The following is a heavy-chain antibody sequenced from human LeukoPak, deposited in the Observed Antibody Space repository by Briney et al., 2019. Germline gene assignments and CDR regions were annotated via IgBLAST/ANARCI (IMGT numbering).Heavy chain of an antibody. V-gene: IGHV3-33*01. J-gene: IGHJ4*02. CDR3: ARDLNREDFDY. D-gene: IGHD1-14*01. CDR1: GFSFSSYD. CDR2: IWFDGSAE. Sequence: GGSLRLSCAASGFSFSSYDMHWVRQAPGKGLEWVAIIWFDGSAEYYGDSVKGRFTISRDNSKNILYLQMNSLRVEDTAAYYCARDLNREDFDYWGQGTLVAVSS.